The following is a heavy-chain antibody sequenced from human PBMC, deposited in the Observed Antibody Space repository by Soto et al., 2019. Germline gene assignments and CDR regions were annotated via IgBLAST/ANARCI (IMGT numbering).Heavy chain of an antibody. J-gene: IGHJ4*01. Sequence: NPSDTLSLTCAVYGGSFSAYYWSWIRQPPGKGLEWIGEINHSGGTSYNPSLKSRVTISVDTSKSQFSLKLTSVTAADRAVYYCARGSVDTVDSSGCSEYWGXVTAVTVSS. D-gene: IGHD3-22*01. CDR1: GGSFSAYY. V-gene: IGHV4-34*01. CDR3: ARGSVDTVDSSGCSEY. CDR2: INHSGGT.